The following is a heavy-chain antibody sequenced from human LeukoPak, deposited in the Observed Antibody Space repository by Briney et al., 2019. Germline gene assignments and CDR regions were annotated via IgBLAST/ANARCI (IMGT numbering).Heavy chain of an antibody. J-gene: IGHJ4*02. CDR1: GYTLTDLS. D-gene: IGHD3-9*01. CDR2: FDPEDGET. V-gene: IGHV1-24*01. Sequence: ASVKVSCKVSGYTLTDLSMHWVRQAPGKGLEWMGGFDPEDGETIYAQKFQGRVTMTEDTSTDTAYMELSSLRSEDTAVYCCASWKYYDILTGYYPFDYWGQGTLVTVS. CDR3: ASWKYYDILTGYYPFDY.